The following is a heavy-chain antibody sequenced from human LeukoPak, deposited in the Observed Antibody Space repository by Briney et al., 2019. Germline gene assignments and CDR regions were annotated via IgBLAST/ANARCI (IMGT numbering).Heavy chain of an antibody. J-gene: IGHJ4*02. Sequence: QSGGSLRLSCAASGFTFSSYGMSWVRQAPGKGLEWVSYISSSGSTIYYADSVKGRFTISRDNAKNSLYLQMDSLRAEDTAVYYCARGLAVAGFDYWGQGTLVTVSS. D-gene: IGHD6-19*01. V-gene: IGHV3-48*04. CDR3: ARGLAVAGFDY. CDR2: ISSSGSTI. CDR1: GFTFSSYG.